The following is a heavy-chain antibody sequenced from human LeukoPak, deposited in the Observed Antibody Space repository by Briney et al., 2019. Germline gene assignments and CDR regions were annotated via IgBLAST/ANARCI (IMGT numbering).Heavy chain of an antibody. V-gene: IGHV4-34*01. CDR2: INHSGST. J-gene: IGHJ6*03. CDR1: GGSISSYY. D-gene: IGHD3-22*01. CDR3: ARGSYYDSSGYYYPFNYYYYYYMDV. Sequence: PSETLSLTCTVSGGSISSYYWSWIRQPPGKGLEWIGEINHSGSTNYNPSLKSRVTISVDTSKNQFSLKLSSVTAADTAVYYCARGSYYDSSGYYYPFNYYYYYYMDVWGKGTTVTVSS.